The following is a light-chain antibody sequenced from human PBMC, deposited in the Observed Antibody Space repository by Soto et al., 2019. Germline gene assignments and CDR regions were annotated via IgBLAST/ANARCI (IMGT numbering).Light chain of an antibody. Sequence: QSVLTQPPSVSAAPGQKVTISCSGSSSNIGNNYVSWYQQLPGTAPKLLIYDNNKRPSGIPDRFSGSKSGTSATLGITGLQTGDEADYYCGTWDSSLSAVVFGTGTKVTDL. CDR1: SSNIGNNY. J-gene: IGLJ1*01. V-gene: IGLV1-51*01. CDR3: GTWDSSLSAVV. CDR2: DNN.